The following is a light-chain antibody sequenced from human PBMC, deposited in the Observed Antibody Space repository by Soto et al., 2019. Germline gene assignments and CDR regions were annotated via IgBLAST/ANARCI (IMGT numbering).Light chain of an antibody. CDR1: ISDVGGYNY. V-gene: IGLV2-14*01. CDR2: EVS. CDR3: SSYTISSTLVV. Sequence: QSALTQPASVSGSPGQSITISCTGTISDVGGYNYVSWYQHHPDKAPKLMIYEVSTRPSGISNRFSGSRSGNTASLTISGLQAEDEADYYCSSYTISSTLVVFGGGTKVTVL. J-gene: IGLJ2*01.